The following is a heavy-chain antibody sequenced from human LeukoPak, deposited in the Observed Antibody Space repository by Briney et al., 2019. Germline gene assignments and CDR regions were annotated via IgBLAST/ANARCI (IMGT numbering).Heavy chain of an antibody. CDR1: GFTFSDYY. CDR2: ISSSGSSI. CDR3: ARASVYQGSMGARDYFDY. Sequence: GGSLRLSCAASGFTFSDYYMSWIRQAPGKGLEWVSYISSSGSSIYYADSVKGRFTISRDNAKNSLYLQMNSLRAEDTAVYYCARASVYQGSMGARDYFDYWGQGTLVTVSS. D-gene: IGHD1-26*01. J-gene: IGHJ4*02. V-gene: IGHV3-11*04.